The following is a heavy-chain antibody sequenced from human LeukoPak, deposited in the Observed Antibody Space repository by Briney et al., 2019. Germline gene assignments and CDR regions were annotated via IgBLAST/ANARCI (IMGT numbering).Heavy chain of an antibody. Sequence: SETLSLTCAVYGGSFSGYCWSWIRQPPGKGLEWIGEINHSGSTNYNPSLKSRVTISVDTSKNQFSLKVSSVTAADTAVYYCAREDPGRGNWFDPWGQGTLVTVSS. CDR1: GGSFSGYC. CDR2: INHSGST. J-gene: IGHJ5*02. CDR3: AREDPGRGNWFDP. D-gene: IGHD3-10*01. V-gene: IGHV4-34*01.